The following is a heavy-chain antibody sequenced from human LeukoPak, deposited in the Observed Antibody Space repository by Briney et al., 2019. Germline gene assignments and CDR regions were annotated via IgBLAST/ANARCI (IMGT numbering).Heavy chain of an antibody. D-gene: IGHD5-12*01. Sequence: PGGSLRLSCAASGFTFSSYGMSWVRQAPGKGLEWVSAISGSGGGTYYADSVKGQFTISRDNSKNTLYLQMNSLRAEDTAVYYCAKEGGYDYSGYMDVWGKGTTVTVSS. CDR3: AKEGGYDYSGYMDV. J-gene: IGHJ6*03. CDR1: GFTFSSYG. CDR2: ISGSGGGT. V-gene: IGHV3-23*01.